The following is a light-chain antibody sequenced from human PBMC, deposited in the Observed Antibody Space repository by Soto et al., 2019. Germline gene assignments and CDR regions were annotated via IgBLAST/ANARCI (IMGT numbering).Light chain of an antibody. V-gene: IGLV1-40*01. CDR3: QSYDSSLSGSVV. J-gene: IGLJ2*01. CDR1: SSNIGAGYD. Sequence: QSVLTQPPSVSGAPGQRVTISCTGSSSNIGAGYDIHWYQQLPGTAPKLLIYGNINRPSGVPDRFSGSKSGTSASLAFTGLQAEDEADYYCQSYDSSLSGSVVFGGGTKLTVL. CDR2: GNI.